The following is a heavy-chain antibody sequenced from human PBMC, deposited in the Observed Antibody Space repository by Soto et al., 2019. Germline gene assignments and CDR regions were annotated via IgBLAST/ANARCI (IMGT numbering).Heavy chain of an antibody. CDR3: ARTGGYFDWLPPYYFDY. Sequence: SETLSLTCTVSGGSISNYYWSWIRQPPGKGLEWIGYIYYSGSTNYSPSLKSRVTISVDTSKNQFSLKLTSVTAADTAVYYCARTGGYFDWLPPYYFDYWGQGTLVTVSS. D-gene: IGHD3-9*01. CDR1: GGSISNYY. CDR2: IYYSGST. V-gene: IGHV4-59*08. J-gene: IGHJ4*02.